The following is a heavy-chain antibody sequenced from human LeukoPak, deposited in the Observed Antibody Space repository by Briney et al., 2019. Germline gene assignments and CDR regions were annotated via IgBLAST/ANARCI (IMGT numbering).Heavy chain of an antibody. Sequence: PSETLSLTCTVSGGSISSGGYYWSWIRQHPGKGLEWIGYIYYSGSTYYNPSLKSRVTISVDTSKNQFSLKLSSVTAADTAVYYCATALRLGQQLVPLPFDYWGQGTLVTVSS. CDR2: IYYSGST. CDR1: GGSISSGGYY. CDR3: ATALRLGQQLVPLPFDY. V-gene: IGHV4-31*03. D-gene: IGHD6-13*01. J-gene: IGHJ4*02.